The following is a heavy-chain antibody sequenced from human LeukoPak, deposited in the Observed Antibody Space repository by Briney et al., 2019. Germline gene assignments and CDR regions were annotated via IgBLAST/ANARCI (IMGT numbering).Heavy chain of an antibody. Sequence: SVKVSCTASGGTFSSYAISWVRQAPGQGLEWMGGIIPIFGTANYAQKFQGRVTITADESTSTAYMELSSLRSEDTAVYYCARDRAAAFDIWGQGTMVTVSS. CDR1: GGTFSSYA. J-gene: IGHJ3*02. CDR3: ARDRAAAFDI. CDR2: IIPIFGTA. D-gene: IGHD2-15*01. V-gene: IGHV1-69*13.